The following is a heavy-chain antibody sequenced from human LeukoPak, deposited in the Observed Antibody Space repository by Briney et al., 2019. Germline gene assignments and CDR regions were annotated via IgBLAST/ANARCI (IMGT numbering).Heavy chain of an antibody. Sequence: GGSLRLSCAASGFTFSSYGMHWVRQAPGNGLEWVAVIWYDGSNKYYADSVKGRFTISRDNSKNTLYLQMNSLRAEDTAVYYCARDPGTMIVDWGQGTMVTVSS. CDR1: GFTFSSYG. CDR3: ARDPGTMIVD. D-gene: IGHD3-22*01. CDR2: IWYDGSNK. J-gene: IGHJ3*01. V-gene: IGHV3-33*01.